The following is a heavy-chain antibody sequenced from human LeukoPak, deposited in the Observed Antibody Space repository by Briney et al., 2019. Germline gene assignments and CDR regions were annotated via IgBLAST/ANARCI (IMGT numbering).Heavy chain of an antibody. CDR3: ARRRGAHTANALDI. D-gene: IGHD3-10*01. CDR1: GGSISSYY. CDR2: IYSSGST. V-gene: IGHV4-59*08. J-gene: IGHJ3*02. Sequence: SETLSLTYTVSGGSISSYYWSWIRQPPGKGLEWIGYIYSSGSTNYNPSLKSRVTISVDTSKNQFSLKLSSVTAADTAVYYCARRRGAHTANALDIWGQGTMVTVSS.